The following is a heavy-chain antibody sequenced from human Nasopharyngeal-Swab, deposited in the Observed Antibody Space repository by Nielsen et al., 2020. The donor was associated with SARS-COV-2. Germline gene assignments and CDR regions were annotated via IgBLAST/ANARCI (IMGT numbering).Heavy chain of an antibody. CDR1: GGSFRDYF. Sequence: SETLSLTCSFSGGSFRDYFWTWVRQPPGRGLEWIGEISRGTDTEYNPSLRSRAIISADPSRNQFSLRLASVTAADTATYFCARGGPQCDFYGMEVWGQGTTVTVSS. J-gene: IGHJ6*02. CDR2: ISRGTDT. V-gene: IGHV4-34*01. CDR3: ARGGPQCDFYGMEV. D-gene: IGHD6-19*01.